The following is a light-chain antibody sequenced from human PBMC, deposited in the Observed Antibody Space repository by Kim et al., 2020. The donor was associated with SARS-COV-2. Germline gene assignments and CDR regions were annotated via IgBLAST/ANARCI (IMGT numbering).Light chain of an antibody. J-gene: IGLJ2*01. V-gene: IGLV6-57*03. CDR3: QSYDSSSVV. Sequence: KTVTISCTRSSGSIASNYVQWYQQRPGSAPTTVIYEDNQRPSGVPDRFSGSIDSSSNSASLTISGLKTEDEADYYCQSYDSSSVVFGGGTQLTV. CDR1: SGSIASNY. CDR2: EDN.